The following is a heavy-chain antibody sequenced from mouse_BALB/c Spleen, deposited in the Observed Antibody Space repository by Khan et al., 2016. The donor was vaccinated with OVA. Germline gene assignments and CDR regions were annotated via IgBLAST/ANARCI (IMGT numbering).Heavy chain of an antibody. CDR2: ISSDSITL. V-gene: IGHV5-17*02. Sequence: EVELVESGGGLVQPGGSRKLACAASGFTFSSFGMHWVRQAPEKGLEWVAYISSDSITLYYADTVKGRFTISRDNTRNTLFLQMTSLRSEDTAMYYCERGNWAWFAYWGQGTLVTVSA. D-gene: IGHD4-1*01. J-gene: IGHJ3*01. CDR3: ERGNWAWFAY. CDR1: GFTFSSFG.